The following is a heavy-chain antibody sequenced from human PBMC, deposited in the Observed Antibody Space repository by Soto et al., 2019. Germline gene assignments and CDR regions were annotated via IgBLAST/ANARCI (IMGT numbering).Heavy chain of an antibody. D-gene: IGHD3-3*01. CDR1: GFTFSSYA. CDR3: ARDYSGITIFGVVIIPQTIYYYYGMDV. CDR2: ISYDGSNK. V-gene: IGHV3-30-3*01. Sequence: GGSLRLSCAASGFTFSSYAMHWVRQAPGKGLEWVAVISYDGSNKYYADSVKGRFTISRDNSKNTLYLQMNSLRAEDTAVYYCARDYSGITIFGVVIIPQTIYYYYGMDVWGQGTTVTVSS. J-gene: IGHJ6*02.